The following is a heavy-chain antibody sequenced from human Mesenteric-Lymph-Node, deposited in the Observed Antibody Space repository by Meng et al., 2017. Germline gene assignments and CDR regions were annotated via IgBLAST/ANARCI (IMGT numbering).Heavy chain of an antibody. CDR3: AREDLRGITITTNDAFDI. D-gene: IGHD3-9*01. CDR1: GFTFTNNA. J-gene: IGHJ3*02. Sequence: GGSLRLSCATSGFTFTNNAFHWVRQAPGKGLEWVAVISHTGSTIYYAASVKGRFTISRDNSKNTLYLQMNSLRAEDTAVYYCAREDLRGITITTNDAFDIWGQGTMVTVSS. V-gene: IGHV3-30*07. CDR2: ISHTGSTI.